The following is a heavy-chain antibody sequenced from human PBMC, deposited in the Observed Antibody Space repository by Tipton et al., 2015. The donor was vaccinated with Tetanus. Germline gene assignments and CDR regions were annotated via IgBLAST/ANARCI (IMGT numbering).Heavy chain of an antibody. CDR1: GYSFTGYY. Sequence: QLVQSGAEVKKPGASVKVSCKTAGYSFTGYYIHWVRQAPGQGLEWMGWINPNSGGTNYAQKFQGRVTMTSDTSISTVYMELSRLKSDDPAVYFCARSGLAGSSYYFGMDVWGRGTTVTVSS. D-gene: IGHD6-25*01. J-gene: IGHJ6*02. CDR2: INPNSGGT. V-gene: IGHV1-2*02. CDR3: ARSGLAGSSYYFGMDV.